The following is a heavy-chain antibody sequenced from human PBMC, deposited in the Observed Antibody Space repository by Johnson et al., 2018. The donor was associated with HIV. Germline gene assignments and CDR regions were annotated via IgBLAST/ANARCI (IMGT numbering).Heavy chain of an antibody. CDR3: ARPSQASAWAFDI. CDR1: GFTVSSNE. V-gene: IGHV3-13*01. J-gene: IGHJ3*02. Sequence: VQLVESRGVLVQPGGSLRLSCAASGFTVSSNEMSWVRQAPGKGLEWVSAIGTAGDTYYPGSVKGRFTISRENAKNSLYLQMNSLRAEDTAVYYCARPSQASAWAFDIWGQGTMVTVSS. CDR2: IGTAGDT.